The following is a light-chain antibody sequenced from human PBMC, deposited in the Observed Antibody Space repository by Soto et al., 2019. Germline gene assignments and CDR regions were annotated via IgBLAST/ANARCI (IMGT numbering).Light chain of an antibody. J-gene: IGLJ2*01. V-gene: IGLV2-23*01. CDR1: SCDVGSYNL. CDR2: EGS. CDR3: CSYAGSRTLV. Sequence: QSALTQPASVSGSPGQSITISCTGTSCDVGSYNLVSWYQHHPGKAPKLMIYEGSKRPSGVSNRFSGSKSGNTASLTISGLQAEDEADYYCCSYAGSRTLVFGGGTKVTVL.